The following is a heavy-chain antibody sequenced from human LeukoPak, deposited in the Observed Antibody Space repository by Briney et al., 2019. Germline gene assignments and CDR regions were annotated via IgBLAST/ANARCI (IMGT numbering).Heavy chain of an antibody. V-gene: IGHV1-2*02. CDR2: INPNSGGT. Sequence: ASVKVSCKASGYTFTGYYMHWVRQAPGQGLEWMGWINPNSGGTNYAQKFQGRVTMTRDTSISTAYMELSRLRSDDTAVYYCARDVPIPKNYDILTGYSPYYMDVWGKGTTVTVSS. CDR3: ARDVPIPKNYDILTGYSPYYMDV. J-gene: IGHJ6*03. CDR1: GYTFTGYY. D-gene: IGHD3-9*01.